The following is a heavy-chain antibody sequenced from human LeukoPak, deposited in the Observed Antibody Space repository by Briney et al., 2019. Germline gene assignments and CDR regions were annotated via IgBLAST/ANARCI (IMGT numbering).Heavy chain of an antibody. V-gene: IGHV3-21*01. CDR2: ISSSSSYI. CDR1: GFTFIHYA. D-gene: IGHD4-17*01. CDR3: ARGRLDYGDYLNWFDP. J-gene: IGHJ5*02. Sequence: PGGSLRLSCSASGFTFIHYAMNWVRQAPGKGLEWVSSISSSSSYIYYADSVKGRFTISRDNAKNSLYLQMNSLRAEDTAVYYCARGRLDYGDYLNWFDPWGQGTLVTVSS.